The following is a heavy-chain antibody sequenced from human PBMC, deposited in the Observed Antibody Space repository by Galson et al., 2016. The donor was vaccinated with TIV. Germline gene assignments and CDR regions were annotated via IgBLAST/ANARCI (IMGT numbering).Heavy chain of an antibody. V-gene: IGHV1-69*05. CDR1: GGSFTNHA. Sequence: SVKVSCKASGGSFTNHAIRWVRQVPGQGLEWMGGTITNLGTPNYAQRFQGRVTITTDESTTTAYMELSSLRSEDTAVYYCAIRRRYKWSGDTFDIWGQGTMVTVPS. CDR3: AIRRRYKWSGDTFDI. D-gene: IGHD1-20*01. J-gene: IGHJ3*02. CDR2: TITNLGTP.